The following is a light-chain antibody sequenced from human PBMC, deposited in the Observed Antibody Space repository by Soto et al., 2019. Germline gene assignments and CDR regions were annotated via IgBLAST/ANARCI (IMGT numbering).Light chain of an antibody. CDR1: QGVSSY. CDR2: AAS. Sequence: EIVLTQSPGTLSLSPGERATLSGRASQGVSSYLAWYQQKPGQAPRLLIDAASRRATGIPDRFSGSGSGTDFTLTISRLEPEDFAVFYCQQYGNSPHTFGQGTKVEIK. J-gene: IGKJ1*01. V-gene: IGKV3-20*01. CDR3: QQYGNSPHT.